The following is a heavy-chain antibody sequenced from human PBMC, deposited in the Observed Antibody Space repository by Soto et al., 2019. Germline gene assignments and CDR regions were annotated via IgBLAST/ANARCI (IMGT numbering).Heavy chain of an antibody. J-gene: IGHJ2*01. Sequence: EVQLFESGGGLVQPGGSLRLSCVGSGFTFINYAMNWVRQTPGKGLEWVSGISGGGDRTFDADSVKGRFTISRDNSKNTVNLQMNSVRADDTAVYYCATKVLGSTSRPDWWYFDLWGRGTRVTVSS. CDR1: GFTFINYA. CDR3: ATKVLGSTSRPDWWYFDL. D-gene: IGHD3-16*01. CDR2: ISGGGDRT. V-gene: IGHV3-23*01.